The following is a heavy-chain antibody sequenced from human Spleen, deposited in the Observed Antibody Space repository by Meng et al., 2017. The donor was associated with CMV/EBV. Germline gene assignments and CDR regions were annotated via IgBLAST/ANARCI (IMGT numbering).Heavy chain of an antibody. CDR2: ISWNSGSI. CDR3: AKVVDWSGYSHYFDY. J-gene: IGHJ4*02. Sequence: SLRLSCAASGFRFDNYAMHWVRQTPGKGLEWVSGISWNSGSIDYADSVKGRFTISRDNAKKSLYLQMNSLRPEDTALYYCAKVVDWSGYSHYFDYWGQGTLVTVSS. CDR1: GFRFDNYA. V-gene: IGHV3-9*01. D-gene: IGHD3-3*01.